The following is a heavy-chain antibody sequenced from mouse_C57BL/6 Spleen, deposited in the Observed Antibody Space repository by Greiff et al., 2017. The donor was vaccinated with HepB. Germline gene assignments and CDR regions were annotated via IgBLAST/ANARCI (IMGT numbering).Heavy chain of an antibody. V-gene: IGHV1-69*01. J-gene: IGHJ4*01. CDR2: IDPSDSYT. Sequence: VQLQQPGAELVMPGASVKLSCKASGYTFTSYWMHWVKQRPGQGLEWIGEIDPSDSYTNYNQKFKGKSTLTVDKSSSTAYMQLSSLTSEDSAVYYCARGGVYYDPPYAMDYWGQGTSVTVSS. D-gene: IGHD2-4*01. CDR1: GYTFTSYW. CDR3: ARGGVYYDPPYAMDY.